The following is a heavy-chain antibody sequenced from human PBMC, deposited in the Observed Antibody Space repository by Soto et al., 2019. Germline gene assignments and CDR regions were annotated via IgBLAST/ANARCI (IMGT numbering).Heavy chain of an antibody. CDR1: GGSMSNYY. J-gene: IGHJ5*02. CDR3: ARGYSPALGAPWARVNWFDP. D-gene: IGHD1-26*01. Sequence: QVQLQESGPGRVKASETLSLTCTVSGGSMSNYYWSWIRQPPGKGLEWIGSIFYIGSTNYTPSLKSRVTMSVATARNQLSLNLTSVTAADTAVYYCARGYSPALGAPWARVNWFDPWGQGTLVTVSS. V-gene: IGHV4-59*01. CDR2: IFYIGST.